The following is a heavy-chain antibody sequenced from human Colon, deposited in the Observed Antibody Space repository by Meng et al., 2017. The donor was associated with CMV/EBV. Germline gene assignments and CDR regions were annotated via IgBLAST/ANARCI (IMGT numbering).Heavy chain of an antibody. V-gene: IGHV3-30*02. Sequence: GESLKISCAASGFTFSSYWMSWVRQAPGKGLEWVAFIIIDGSNEHYGDSVKGRFIISRDNSKNTLYLQMNTLRVEDTAVYYCAKDRGYSDYYYGMDVWGQGTTVTVSS. CDR1: GFTFSSYW. CDR3: AKDRGYSDYYYGMDV. D-gene: IGHD3-10*01. J-gene: IGHJ6*02. CDR2: IIIDGSNE.